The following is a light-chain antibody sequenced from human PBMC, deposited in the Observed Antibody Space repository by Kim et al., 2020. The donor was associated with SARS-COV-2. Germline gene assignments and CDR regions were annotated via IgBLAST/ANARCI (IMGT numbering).Light chain of an antibody. CDR1: NSNLGSNY. CDR3: AAWDDSLRAWV. J-gene: IGLJ3*02. Sequence: GQRVTLSCSGGNSNLGSNYVYCHQQCPGMAPKLLIYRDNERPSGVPGRFSGSKSGTSASLAISGLRSEDEADYYCAAWDDSLRAWVFGGGTQLTVL. V-gene: IGLV1-47*01. CDR2: RDN.